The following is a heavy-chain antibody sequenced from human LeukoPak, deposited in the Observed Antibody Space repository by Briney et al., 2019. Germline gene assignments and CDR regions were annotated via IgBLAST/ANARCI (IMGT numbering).Heavy chain of an antibody. J-gene: IGHJ4*02. CDR1: GFTFSSYS. V-gene: IGHV3-21*04. CDR3: AKDMAYYDSSGPLPY. CDR2: ISSSSSYI. D-gene: IGHD3-22*01. Sequence: KPGGSLRLSCAASGFTFSSYSMNWVRQAPGKGLEWVSSISSSSSYIYYADSVKGRFTISRDNAKNSLYLQMNSLRAEDAAVYYCAKDMAYYDSSGPLPYWGQGTLVTVSS.